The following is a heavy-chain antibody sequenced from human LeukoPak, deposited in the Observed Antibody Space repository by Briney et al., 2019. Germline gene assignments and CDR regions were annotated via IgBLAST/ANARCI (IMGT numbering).Heavy chain of an antibody. D-gene: IGHD3-22*01. CDR3: ARAADYYDSSGYVGYFDY. CDR1: GFTVSSNY. Sequence: GGSLRLSCAASGFTVSSNYMSWVRQAPGKGLEWVSVLYSGGSTYYADSVKGRFTISRDNSKNTLYLQMNSLRAEDTAVYYCARAADYYDSSGYVGYFDYWGQGTLVTVSS. J-gene: IGHJ4*02. V-gene: IGHV3-66*01. CDR2: LYSGGST.